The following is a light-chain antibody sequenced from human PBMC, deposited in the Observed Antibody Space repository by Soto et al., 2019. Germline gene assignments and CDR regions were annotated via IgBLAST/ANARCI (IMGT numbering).Light chain of an antibody. CDR2: GNS. V-gene: IGLV1-40*01. J-gene: IGLJ1*01. Sequence: QSVLTQPPSASATPGQRVTISCSGSRSNIGAGYDVHWYQQLPGTAPKLLIYGNSNRPSGVPDRFSGSQSGTSASLAIFGLPASDAAVYYYQSYDSSLSSYVFGTGTKLTVL. CDR1: RSNIGAGYD. CDR3: QSYDSSLSSYV.